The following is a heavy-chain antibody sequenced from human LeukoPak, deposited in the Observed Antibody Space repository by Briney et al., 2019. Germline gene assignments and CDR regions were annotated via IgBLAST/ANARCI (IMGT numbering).Heavy chain of an antibody. CDR3: ARDFVRGSGPIFDY. D-gene: IGHD6-19*01. CDR2: IIPIFGTA. CDR1: GGTFSSYA. Sequence: ASVKVSCKASGGTFSSYAISWVRQAPGQGLEWMGGIIPIFGTANYAQKFQGRVTITADESTSTAYMELSSLRSEDTAVYYCARDFVRGSGPIFDYWGQGTLVTVSS. J-gene: IGHJ4*02. V-gene: IGHV1-69*13.